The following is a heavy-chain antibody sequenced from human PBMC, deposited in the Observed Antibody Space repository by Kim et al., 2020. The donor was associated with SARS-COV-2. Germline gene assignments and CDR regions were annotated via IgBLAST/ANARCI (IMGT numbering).Heavy chain of an antibody. CDR2: IYHSGST. D-gene: IGHD3-22*01. J-gene: IGHJ3*02. CDR3: ARAYYYDSSGYYRGGDDAFDI. V-gene: IGHV4-4*02. Sequence: SETLSLTCAVSGGSISSSNWWSWVRQPPGKGLEWIGEIYHSGSTNYNPSLKSRVTISVDKSKNQFSLKLSSVTAADTAVYYCARAYYYDSSGYYRGGDDAFDIWGQGTMVTVSS. CDR1: GGSISSSNW.